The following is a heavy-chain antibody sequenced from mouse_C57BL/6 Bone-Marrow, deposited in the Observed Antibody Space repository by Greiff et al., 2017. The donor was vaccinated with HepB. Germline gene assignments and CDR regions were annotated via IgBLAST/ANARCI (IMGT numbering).Heavy chain of an antibody. CDR3: ARPATAMRSSMDY. D-gene: IGHD3-3*01. Sequence: VQLQQPGAELVKPGASVKMSCKASGYTFTSYWITWVKRRPGQGLEWIGDIYPGSGSTNYNEKFKSKATLTVDTSSSTAYMQLSSLTSADSAVYYSARPATAMRSSMDYWGQGTSVTVSS. V-gene: IGHV1-55*01. CDR1: GYTFTSYW. CDR2: IYPGSGST. J-gene: IGHJ4*01.